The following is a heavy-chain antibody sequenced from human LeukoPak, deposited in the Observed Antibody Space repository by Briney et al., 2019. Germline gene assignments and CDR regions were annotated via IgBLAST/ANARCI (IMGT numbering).Heavy chain of an antibody. CDR2: IYYSGST. Sequence: SETLSLTCTVSGGSISSSSYYWGWIRQPPGKGLEWIGSIYYSGSTYYNPSLKSRVTISVDTSKNQFSLKLSSVTAADTAVYYCARLGYCSSTSCSDRNYYYYMDVWGKGTTVTISS. D-gene: IGHD2-2*01. CDR3: ARLGYCSSTSCSDRNYYYYMDV. J-gene: IGHJ6*03. CDR1: GGSISSSSYY. V-gene: IGHV4-39*07.